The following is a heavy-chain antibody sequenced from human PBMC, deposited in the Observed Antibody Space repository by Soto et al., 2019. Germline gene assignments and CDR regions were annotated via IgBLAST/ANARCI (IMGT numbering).Heavy chain of an antibody. D-gene: IGHD6-13*01. Sequence: GRFTISRDNSRNTLYLQMSSLTVEDTAVYYCARAGSAASGNPFEYWGQGTLVTVTS. V-gene: IGHV3-30*07. J-gene: IGHJ4*02. CDR3: ARAGSAASGNPFEY.